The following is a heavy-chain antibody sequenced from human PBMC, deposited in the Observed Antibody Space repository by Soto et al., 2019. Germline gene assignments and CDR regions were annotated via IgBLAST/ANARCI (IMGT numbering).Heavy chain of an antibody. CDR1: GFSLSSYS. CDR3: ARSIAVAGLDY. CDR2: ISYDGNKK. V-gene: IGHV3-30-3*01. J-gene: IGHJ4*02. Sequence: QVHLVESGGGVVQPGRSLRLSCAVSGFSLSSYSLHWVRQAPGKGLEWVSVISYDGNKKLYGDSVKGRFSISRDTSNNTVYLQLNSLRPEDTAVYYCARSIAVAGLDYWGQGTLVTVSS. D-gene: IGHD6-19*01.